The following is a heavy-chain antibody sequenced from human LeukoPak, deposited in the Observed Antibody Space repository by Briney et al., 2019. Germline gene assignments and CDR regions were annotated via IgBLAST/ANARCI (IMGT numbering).Heavy chain of an antibody. V-gene: IGHV1-8*01. CDR1: GYTFTSYD. Sequence: ASVQVSCQASGYTFTSYDINWVRQATGQGLEWMGWMNPNSGNTGYAQKFQGRVTMTRNTSISTAYMELSNLRSEDTAVYYCATYDSSGYTWAYDAFDIWGQGTMVTVSS. D-gene: IGHD3-22*01. J-gene: IGHJ3*02. CDR3: ATYDSSGYTWAYDAFDI. CDR2: MNPNSGNT.